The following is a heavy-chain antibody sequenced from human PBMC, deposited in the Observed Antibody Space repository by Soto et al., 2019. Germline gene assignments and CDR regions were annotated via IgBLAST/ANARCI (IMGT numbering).Heavy chain of an antibody. CDR3: ARVNLYYYGSGSYYMVDAFDI. J-gene: IGHJ3*02. V-gene: IGHV1-18*01. CDR2: MNPNSGNT. D-gene: IGHD3-10*01. Sequence: GASVKVSCKASGYTFTSYDINWVRQATGQGLEWMGWMNPNSGNTNYAQKLQGRVTMTTDTSTSTAYMELRSLRSDDTAVYYCARVNLYYYGSGSYYMVDAFDIWGQGTMVTVSS. CDR1: GYTFTSYD.